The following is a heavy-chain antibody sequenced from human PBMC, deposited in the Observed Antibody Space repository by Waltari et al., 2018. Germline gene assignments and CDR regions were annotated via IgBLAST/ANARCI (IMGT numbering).Heavy chain of an antibody. D-gene: IGHD3-10*01. CDR3: ARVATGQGSSDY. Sequence: EVQLVESGGGLVKPGGSLRLSCAASGFTFSSYSMNWVRQAPGKGLEWVSSISSSSSYIYYADSVKGRFTISRDNAKNSLYLQMNSLRAEDTAVYYCARVATGQGSSDYWGQGTLVTGSS. V-gene: IGHV3-21*01. CDR2: ISSSSSYI. CDR1: GFTFSSYS. J-gene: IGHJ4*02.